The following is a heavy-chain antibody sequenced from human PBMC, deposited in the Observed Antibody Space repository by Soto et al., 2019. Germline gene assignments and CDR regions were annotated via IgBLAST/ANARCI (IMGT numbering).Heavy chain of an antibody. Sequence: SETLSLTCTVSGGSISSYYWSWIRQPPGKGLEWIGYIYYSGSTNYNPSLKSRVTISVDTSKNQFSLKLSSVTAADTAVYYCARGSSRYFGYWGQGTLVTVSS. V-gene: IGHV4-59*01. CDR1: GGSISSYY. CDR3: ARGSSRYFGY. CDR2: IYYSGST. J-gene: IGHJ4*02. D-gene: IGHD6-13*01.